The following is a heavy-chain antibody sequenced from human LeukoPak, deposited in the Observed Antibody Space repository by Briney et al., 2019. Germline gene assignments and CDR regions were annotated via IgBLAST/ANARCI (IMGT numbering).Heavy chain of an antibody. D-gene: IGHD6-19*01. CDR3: ARHVEQWLTPFDF. Sequence: PSETLSLTCTVSGXSISSGGFYWSWIRQHPGKGLQWIGYIYYSGSANYNPSLKSRVTISVDTSKNQFSLKLSSVTATDTAVYYCARHVEQWLTPFDFWGRGTLVTVSS. J-gene: IGHJ4*02. CDR2: IYYSGSA. V-gene: IGHV4-61*08. CDR1: GXSISSGGFY.